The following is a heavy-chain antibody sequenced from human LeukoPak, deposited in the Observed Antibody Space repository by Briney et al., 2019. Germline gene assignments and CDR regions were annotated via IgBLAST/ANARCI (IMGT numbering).Heavy chain of an antibody. V-gene: IGHV4-34*01. Sequence: SETLSLTCAVYGGSFSSYYWSWIRQPPGKGLEWIGEINHSGSTNYNPSLKSRVTISVDTSKNQFSLKLSSVTAADTAVYYCARSGPTDYYGSGSYYDYWGQGTLVTVSS. D-gene: IGHD3-10*01. J-gene: IGHJ4*02. CDR1: GGSFSSYY. CDR3: ARSGPTDYYGSGSYYDY. CDR2: INHSGST.